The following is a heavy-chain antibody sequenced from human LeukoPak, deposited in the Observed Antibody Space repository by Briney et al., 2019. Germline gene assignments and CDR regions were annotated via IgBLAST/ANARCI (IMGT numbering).Heavy chain of an antibody. CDR1: GGSISSYY. D-gene: IGHD3-3*01. V-gene: IGHV4-59*08. CDR2: IYYSGST. Sequence: PSETLSLTCTVSGGSISSYYWSWIRQPPGKGLEWIGYIYYSGSTNYNPSLKSRVTISVDTSKNQFSLKLSSVAAADTAVYYCARHEYGFLPFDYRGQGTLVTVSS. CDR3: ARHEYGFLPFDY. J-gene: IGHJ4*02.